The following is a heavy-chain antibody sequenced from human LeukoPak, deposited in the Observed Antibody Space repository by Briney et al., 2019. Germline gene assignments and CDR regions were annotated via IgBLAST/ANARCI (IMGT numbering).Heavy chain of an antibody. V-gene: IGHV1-69*13. CDR1: GGTFSSYA. CDR3: ARDRAATHRYYYYGMDV. Sequence: GASVKVSCKASGGTFSSYAISWVRQAPGQGLEWMGGIIPIFGTANYAQKFQGRVTITADESTSTAYMELSSLRSEDTAVYYCARDRAATHRYYYYGMDVWGQGTTVTVSS. D-gene: IGHD6-25*01. J-gene: IGHJ6*02. CDR2: IIPIFGTA.